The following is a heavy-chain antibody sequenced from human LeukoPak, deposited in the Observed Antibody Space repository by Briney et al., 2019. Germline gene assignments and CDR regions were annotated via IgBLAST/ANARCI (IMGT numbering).Heavy chain of an antibody. CDR1: GGSFSGYY. Sequence: PSETLSLTCAVYGGSFSGYYWSWIRQPPGKGLEWIGEINHSGSTNYNPSLKSRVTISVDTSKNQFSLKLGSVTAADTAVYYCARADWGPIDYWGQGTLVTVSS. J-gene: IGHJ4*02. CDR2: INHSGST. V-gene: IGHV4-34*01. D-gene: IGHD7-27*01. CDR3: ARADWGPIDY.